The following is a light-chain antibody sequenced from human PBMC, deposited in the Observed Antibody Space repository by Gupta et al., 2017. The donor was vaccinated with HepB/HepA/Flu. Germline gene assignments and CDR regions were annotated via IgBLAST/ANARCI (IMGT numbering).Light chain of an antibody. V-gene: IGLV2-23*02. J-gene: IGLJ2*01. Sequence: SALTQPASVSGSPGPSITISCTGTSSDVGSYNLVSWYQHHPGKAHKLMIDEVSKRPSGVSNRFSGSKSGTTASLTISGLQAEDEADYYCCSYAGSSTFGVFGGGTKLTVL. CDR2: EVS. CDR3: CSYAGSSTFGV. CDR1: SSDVGSYNL.